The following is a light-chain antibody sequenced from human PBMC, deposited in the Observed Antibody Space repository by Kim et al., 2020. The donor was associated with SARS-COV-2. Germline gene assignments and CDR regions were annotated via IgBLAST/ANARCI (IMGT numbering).Light chain of an antibody. CDR3: QQYNNWPLT. CDR1: QTISTK. J-gene: IGKJ4*01. CDR2: SAS. Sequence: VSPGERATLSCRASQTISTKLAWYQQKPGQAPGLLIYSASTRATGIPARFSGSGSGTEFTLTISSLQSEDFALYYCQQYNNWPLTFGGGTKVDIK. V-gene: IGKV3-15*01.